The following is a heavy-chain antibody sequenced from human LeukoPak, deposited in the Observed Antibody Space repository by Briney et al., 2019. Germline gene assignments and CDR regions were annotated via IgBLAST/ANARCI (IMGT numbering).Heavy chain of an antibody. CDR3: ARDGLMDYGDYSWFDP. Sequence: GASVKVSCKASGYTFTSYDFNWVRQATGQGLEWMGWMSPKSGDTGYAQKLQGRVTMTRDASTSTAYMELSSLRSEDTAVYYCARDGLMDYGDYSWFDPWGQGTLVTVSS. CDR1: GYTFTSYD. V-gene: IGHV1-8*01. J-gene: IGHJ5*02. D-gene: IGHD4-17*01. CDR2: MSPKSGDT.